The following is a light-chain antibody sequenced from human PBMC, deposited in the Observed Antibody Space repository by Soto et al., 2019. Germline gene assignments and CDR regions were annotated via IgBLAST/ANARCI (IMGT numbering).Light chain of an antibody. CDR1: RSNIGAGYD. Sequence: QSVLTQPPSVSGAPGQRVTISCTGSRSNIGAGYDVHWYQQLPRAAPKLLMYANNNRPSGVPVRFSASKSGTSASLAITGLQADDEADYYCQTYDSGLHVVVFGGGTKVTVL. V-gene: IGLV1-40*01. CDR2: ANN. J-gene: IGLJ2*01. CDR3: QTYDSGLHVVV.